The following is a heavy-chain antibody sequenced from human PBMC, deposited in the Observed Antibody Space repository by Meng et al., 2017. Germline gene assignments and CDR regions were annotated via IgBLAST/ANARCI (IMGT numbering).Heavy chain of an antibody. Sequence: EWGEVGDGWVQPGRSLSVACAASGFPFSGHPMHWVRQAPGKGLEWVAVMSYDGSNNYYADSVKGRFTISRDNSKNTLYLQMNSLRAEDTAVYYCARVGSSGNRFDPWGQGTLVTVSS. J-gene: IGHJ5*02. V-gene: IGHV3-30*04. CDR3: ARVGSSGNRFDP. CDR2: MSYDGSNN. CDR1: GFPFSGHP. D-gene: IGHD6-19*01.